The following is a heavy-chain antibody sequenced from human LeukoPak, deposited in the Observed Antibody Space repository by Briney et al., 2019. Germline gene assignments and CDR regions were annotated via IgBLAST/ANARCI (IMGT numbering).Heavy chain of an antibody. CDR1: GGTFSSYA. CDR2: IIPIFGTA. D-gene: IGHD1-1*01. CDR3: AAGAGTTSPFDY. V-gene: IGHV1-69*13. J-gene: IGHJ4*02. Sequence: ASVKVSCKASGGTFSSYAISWVRQAPGQGLEWLGGIIPIFGTANYAQKFQGRVTITADESTSTAYMELSSLRSEDTAVYYCAAGAGTTSPFDYWGQGTLVTVSS.